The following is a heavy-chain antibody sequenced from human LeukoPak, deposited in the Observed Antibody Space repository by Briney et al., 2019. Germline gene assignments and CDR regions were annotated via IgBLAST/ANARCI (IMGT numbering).Heavy chain of an antibody. Sequence: SETLSLTCTVSGGSISSGGYYWSWIRQHPGKGLEWIGYIYYSGSTYYNPSLKSRVTISVDTSKNQFSLKLSSVTAADTAVYYCARDVVPAAPVHYYYGMDVWGQGTTVTVSS. CDR2: IYYSGST. D-gene: IGHD2-2*01. CDR1: GGSISSGGYY. J-gene: IGHJ6*02. CDR3: ARDVVPAAPVHYYYGMDV. V-gene: IGHV4-31*03.